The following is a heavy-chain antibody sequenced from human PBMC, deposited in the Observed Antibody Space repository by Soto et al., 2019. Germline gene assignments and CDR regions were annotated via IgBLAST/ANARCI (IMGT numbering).Heavy chain of an antibody. Sequence: QITLKESAPTLVKPTETLTLTCAFSGFSLNSDEVGVGCIRQPPGKALECLALLYGNGDTRFSPSLKSRLTITKDTSANLVVLSLANVDPVDTATYYCANTGHLVEAFDFWGQGTLVTVSS. V-gene: IGHV2-5*01. CDR2: LYGNGDT. CDR3: ANTGHLVEAFDF. D-gene: IGHD6-6*01. J-gene: IGHJ3*01. CDR1: GFSLNSDEVG.